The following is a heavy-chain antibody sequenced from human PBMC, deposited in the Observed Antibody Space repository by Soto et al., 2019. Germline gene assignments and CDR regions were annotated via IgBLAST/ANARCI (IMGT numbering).Heavy chain of an antibody. CDR3: ARDSMALSRGDYWFDP. Sequence: SVKVSCKASGYTFTSYGISWVRQAPGQGLEWMGWISAYNGNTNYAQKLQGRVTMTTDTSTSTAYMELRSLRSDDTAVYYCARDSMALSRGDYWFDPWGQGTLVTVS. CDR1: GYTFTSYG. J-gene: IGHJ5*02. V-gene: IGHV1-18*01. CDR2: ISAYNGNT. D-gene: IGHD3-16*01.